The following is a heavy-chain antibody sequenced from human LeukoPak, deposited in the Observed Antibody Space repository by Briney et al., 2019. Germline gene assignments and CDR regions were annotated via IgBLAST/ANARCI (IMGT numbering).Heavy chain of an antibody. V-gene: IGHV1-18*01. D-gene: IGHD3-10*01. Sequence: EASVKVSCKASGGTFSSYAISWVRQAPGQGLEWMGWISAYNGHTNYAQKLQGRVTMTRDTSTSTAYMELRSLRSDDTAVYYCAKDPRHRLLWFGEETHFYYMDVWGKGTTVTISS. CDR3: AKDPRHRLLWFGEETHFYYMDV. CDR1: GGTFSSYA. J-gene: IGHJ6*03. CDR2: ISAYNGHT.